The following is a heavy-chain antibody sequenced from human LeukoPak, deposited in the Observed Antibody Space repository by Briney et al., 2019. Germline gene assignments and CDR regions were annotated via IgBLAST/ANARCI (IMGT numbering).Heavy chain of an antibody. CDR1: GFTFSSYA. D-gene: IGHD6-13*01. Sequence: GGSLRLSCAASGFTFSSYAMSWVRQAPGKGLEWVSAISGSGGSTYYADSVKGQFTISRDNSKNTVFLQMKSLRAEDTAVYFCAKDIEGAVGFYLDHWGQGTLVTVSS. CDR3: AKDIEGAVGFYLDH. J-gene: IGHJ4*02. V-gene: IGHV3-23*01. CDR2: ISGSGGST.